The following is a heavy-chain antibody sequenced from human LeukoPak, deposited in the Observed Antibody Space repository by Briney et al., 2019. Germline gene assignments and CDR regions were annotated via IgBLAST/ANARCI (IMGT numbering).Heavy chain of an antibody. V-gene: IGHV3-64*01. CDR2: ISSNGGST. Sequence: GGPLRLSCAASGFTFSSYAMHWVRQAPGKGLEYVSAISSNGGSTYYANSVKGRFTISRDNSKNTLYLQMGSLRAEDMAVYYCARAPSRYFDYWGQGTLVTVSS. CDR3: ARAPSRYFDY. CDR1: GFTFSSYA. J-gene: IGHJ4*02.